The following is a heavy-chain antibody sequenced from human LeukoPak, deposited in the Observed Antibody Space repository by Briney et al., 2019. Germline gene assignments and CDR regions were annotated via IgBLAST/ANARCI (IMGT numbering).Heavy chain of an antibody. Sequence: PSETLSLTCTVSGGSISDYYWNWMRQPPGKGLEWIGYIYYSGRTNYNPSLKSRVTISVDTSKNQFSLKLSSVTAADTAVYYCATTGATRGYWGQGTLVTVSS. CDR1: GGSISDYY. CDR2: IYYSGRT. CDR3: ATTGATRGY. J-gene: IGHJ4*02. V-gene: IGHV4-59*12. D-gene: IGHD1-26*01.